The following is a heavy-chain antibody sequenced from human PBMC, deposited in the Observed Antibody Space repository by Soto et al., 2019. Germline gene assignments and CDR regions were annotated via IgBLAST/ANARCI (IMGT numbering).Heavy chain of an antibody. CDR1: GFTFSSYD. CDR2: ISYDGSNK. J-gene: IGHJ4*02. D-gene: IGHD3-22*01. V-gene: IGHV3-30*18. CDR3: AKGAGRYASSGSYSSLDY. Sequence: ALRLSCAASGFTFSSYDMHWVRQAPGKGLEWVAVISYDGSNKYYADSVKGRFTISRDNSKNTLYLQMNSLRAEDTAVYYCAKGAGRYASSGSYSSLDYWGQGTLVTVYS.